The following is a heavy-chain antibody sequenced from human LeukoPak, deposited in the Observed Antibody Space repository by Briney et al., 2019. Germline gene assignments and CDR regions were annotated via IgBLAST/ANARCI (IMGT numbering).Heavy chain of an antibody. D-gene: IGHD1-26*01. CDR1: GGSISSSNE. J-gene: IGHJ4*02. Sequence: PSETLSLTCAVSGGSISSSNEWSWVRQPPGKGLEWIGEINHSGTTDYSPSLKSRVTISADKSKNQFSLKLSSVTAADTAVYYCARQRGTSWGQGTLVTVSS. CDR3: ARQRGTS. CDR2: INHSGTT. V-gene: IGHV4-4*02.